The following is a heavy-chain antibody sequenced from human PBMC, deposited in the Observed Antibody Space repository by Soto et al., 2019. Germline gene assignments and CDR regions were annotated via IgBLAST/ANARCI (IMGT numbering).Heavy chain of an antibody. V-gene: IGHV4-34*01. D-gene: IGHD4-17*01. Sequence: QVQLQQWGAGLLKPSETLSLTCAVYGGSFSGYYWSWIRQPPGKGLEWIGEINHSGSTNYNPSLQSRVTISVDTSKNQFSLKLSSVTAADTAVYYCARHIRHVYGDYGGWFDPWGQGTLVTVSS. CDR1: GGSFSGYY. CDR2: INHSGST. J-gene: IGHJ5*02. CDR3: ARHIRHVYGDYGGWFDP.